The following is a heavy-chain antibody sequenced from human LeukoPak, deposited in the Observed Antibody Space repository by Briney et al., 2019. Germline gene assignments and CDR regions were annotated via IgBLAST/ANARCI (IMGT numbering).Heavy chain of an antibody. CDR2: ISAYNGNT. D-gene: IGHD3-22*01. J-gene: IGHJ4*02. CDR3: ARDPYYYDSSGYYSDY. V-gene: IGHV1-18*01. CDR1: GYTFTSYG. Sequence: ASVNVSCTASGYTFTSYGISWVRQAPGQGLEWMGWISAYNGNTNYAQKLQGRVTMTTDTSTSTAYMELRSLRSDDTAVYYCARDPYYYDSSGYYSDYWGQGTLVTVSS.